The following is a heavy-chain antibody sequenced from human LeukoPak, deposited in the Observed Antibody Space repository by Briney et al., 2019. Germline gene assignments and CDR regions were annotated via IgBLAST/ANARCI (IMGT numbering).Heavy chain of an antibody. D-gene: IGHD1-1*01. CDR3: ARGKTTSGMSAGY. Sequence: SGGSLRLSCAASGFTFSSYWMSWVRQAPGEGLEWVVNINQDGSEKYYVDSVKGRFTIPRDNAKNSLSLQMNSLRAEDTAVYYCARGKTTSGMSAGYWGQGTLVTVSS. V-gene: IGHV3-7*01. CDR2: INQDGSEK. CDR1: GFTFSSYW. J-gene: IGHJ4*02.